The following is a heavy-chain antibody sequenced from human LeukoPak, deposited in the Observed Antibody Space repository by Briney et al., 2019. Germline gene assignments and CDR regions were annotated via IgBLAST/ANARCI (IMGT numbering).Heavy chain of an antibody. CDR3: ASETIFGVSNAFDI. CDR2: IYHSGST. J-gene: IGHJ3*02. D-gene: IGHD3-3*01. Sequence: TASETLSLTCAVSGYSISSGYYWGWIRQPPGKGLEWIGSIYHSGSTYYNPSLKIRVTISVDTSKNQFSLKLRSVTAADTAVYYCASETIFGVSNAFDIWGQGTMVTVSS. V-gene: IGHV4-38-2*01. CDR1: GYSISSGYY.